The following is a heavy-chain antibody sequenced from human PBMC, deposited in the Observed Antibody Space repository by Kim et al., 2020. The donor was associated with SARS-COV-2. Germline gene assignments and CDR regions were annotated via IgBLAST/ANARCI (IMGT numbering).Heavy chain of an antibody. CDR3: AREGGYYDILTGPYYYGMDV. Sequence: GGSLRLSCAASGFTFSDYYMSWIRQAPGKGLEWVSYISSSSSYTNYADSVKGRFTISRDNAKNSLYLQMNSLRAEDTAVYYCAREGGYYDILTGPYYYGMDVWGQGTTVTVSS. CDR1: GFTFSDYY. D-gene: IGHD3-9*01. CDR2: ISSSSSYT. J-gene: IGHJ6*02. V-gene: IGHV3-11*05.